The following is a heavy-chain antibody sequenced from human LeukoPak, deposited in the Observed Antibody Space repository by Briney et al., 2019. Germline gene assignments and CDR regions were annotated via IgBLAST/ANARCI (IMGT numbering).Heavy chain of an antibody. CDR2: IWDDGSLK. CDR3: AGGGSRGPLLPYNWFDP. Sequence: GGSLRLSCAASGFTFSNYAMHWVRQTPGKGLEWVAIIWDDGSLKYYADSVKGRFTISRDNSKNTLYMEMNSLRVEDTAVYYCAGGGSRGPLLPYNWFDPWGQGILVTVSS. V-gene: IGHV3-33*01. D-gene: IGHD2-15*01. J-gene: IGHJ5*02. CDR1: GFTFSNYA.